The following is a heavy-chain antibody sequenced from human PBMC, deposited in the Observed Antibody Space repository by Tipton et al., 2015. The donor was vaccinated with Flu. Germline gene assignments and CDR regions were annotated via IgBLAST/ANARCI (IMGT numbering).Heavy chain of an antibody. CDR1: GFTFSTYS. Sequence: SLRLSCSASGFTFSTYSMNWVRQAPGKGLGWVSSISRSSSYIYYADSVKGRFTISRDNAKNSLYMQMKSLRAEDTAVYYCARVSDSSAYYYQYYFDYWGQGNLGTVSS. J-gene: IGHJ4*02. CDR2: ISRSSSYI. CDR3: ARVSDSSAYYYQYYFDY. D-gene: IGHD3-22*01. V-gene: IGHV3-21*01.